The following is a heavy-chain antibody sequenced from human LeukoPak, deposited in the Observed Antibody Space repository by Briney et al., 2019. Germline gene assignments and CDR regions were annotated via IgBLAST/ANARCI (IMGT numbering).Heavy chain of an antibody. J-gene: IGHJ4*02. CDR1: GGSISSGDYY. V-gene: IGHV4-30-4*01. CDR2: IYYSGST. CDR3: ARDASSSWDFDY. Sequence: SETLSLTCTVSGGSISSGDYYWSWIRQPPGKGLEWIGYIYYSGSTYYNPSLKSRVTISVDTSKNQFSLKLGSVTAADTAVYYCARDASSSWDFDYWGQGILVTVSS. D-gene: IGHD6-13*01.